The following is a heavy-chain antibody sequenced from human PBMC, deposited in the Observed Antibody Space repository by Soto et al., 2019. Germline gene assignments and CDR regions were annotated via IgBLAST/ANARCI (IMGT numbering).Heavy chain of an antibody. J-gene: IGHJ5*02. CDR3: ARGRTRYCSSTSCSNWFEP. CDR2: MNPNSGNT. Sequence: ASVKVSCKASGYTFTSYDINWVRQATGQGLEWMGWMNPNSGNTGYAQKFQGRVTMTRNTSISTAYMELSSLRSEDTAVYYCARGRTRYCSSTSCSNWFEPWGQGTLVTVSS. CDR1: GYTFTSYD. D-gene: IGHD2-2*01. V-gene: IGHV1-8*01.